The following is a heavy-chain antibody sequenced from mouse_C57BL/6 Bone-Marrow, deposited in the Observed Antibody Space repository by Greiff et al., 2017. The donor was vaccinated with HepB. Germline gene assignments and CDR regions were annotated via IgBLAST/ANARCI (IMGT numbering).Heavy chain of an antibody. V-gene: IGHV1-50*01. CDR3: ARGRYYGSSPFAY. CDR2: IDPSDSYT. J-gene: IGHJ3*01. Sequence: QVQLQQPGAELVKPGASVKLSCKASGYTFTSYWMQWVKQRPGQGLEWIGEIDPSDSYTNYNQKFKGKATLTVDTSSSTAYMQLSSLTSEDSAVYYCARGRYYGSSPFAYWGQGTLVTVSA. CDR1: GYTFTSYW. D-gene: IGHD1-1*01.